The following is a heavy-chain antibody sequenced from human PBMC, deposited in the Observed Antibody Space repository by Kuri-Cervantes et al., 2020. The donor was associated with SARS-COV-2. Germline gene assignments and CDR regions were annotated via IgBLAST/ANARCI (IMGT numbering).Heavy chain of an antibody. CDR2: ISASGAST. V-gene: IGHV3-23*01. J-gene: IGHJ4*02. Sequence: GESLKISCAASGFTFSSYAMSWVRQAPGKGLEWVSVISASGASTYYADSVKGRFTISRDNSKNTLYLQMNSLRAEGTAVYYCAKDRLTVAGWGLPDPLYYFDYWGQGALVTVSS. D-gene: IGHD6-19*01. CDR1: GFTFSSYA. CDR3: AKDRLTVAGWGLPDPLYYFDY.